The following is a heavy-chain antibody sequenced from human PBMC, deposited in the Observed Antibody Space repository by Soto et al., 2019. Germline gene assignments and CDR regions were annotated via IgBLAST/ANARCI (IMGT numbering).Heavy chain of an antibody. CDR1: GGSINRVAYY. D-gene: IGHD5-18*01. CDR2: VYHTGNT. V-gene: IGHV4-30-4*08. Sequence: TLSLTCTVSGGSINRVAYYWSWIRQLPGKGLEWIGYVYHTGNTDYNPSLKSRISISVDTSKNQFSMDLKDVTAADTAVYYCAVDTTIEGPNWLDPWGQGTLVTVSS. J-gene: IGHJ5*02. CDR3: AVDTTIEGPNWLDP.